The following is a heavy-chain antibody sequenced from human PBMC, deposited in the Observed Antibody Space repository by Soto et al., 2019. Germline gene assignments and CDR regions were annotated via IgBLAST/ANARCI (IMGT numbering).Heavy chain of an antibody. J-gene: IGHJ4*02. V-gene: IGHV1-46*03. CDR3: ASVGGIVVETDPYAY. Sequence: GASVKVSCKASGYTFTSYYMNWVRQAPGQGLEWLGIINPSGGYTTYAQRFLGRVTMTSDTSTSTVHMELGSLTSEDTAVYYCASVGGIVVETDPYAYSGRGTFDTVSS. CDR1: GYTFTSYY. D-gene: IGHD2-21*02. CDR2: INPSGGYT.